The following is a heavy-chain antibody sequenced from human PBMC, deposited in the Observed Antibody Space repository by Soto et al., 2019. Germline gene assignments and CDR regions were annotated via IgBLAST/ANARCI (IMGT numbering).Heavy chain of an antibody. Sequence: EGQLVESGGDLVQPGGSLRLSCAASGITFSSYWMNWVRQAPGKGLEWVANIKTDGSEKYYVDSVKGRFTISRDNAKNTLYLQMNSLRAEDTAGYYCAKVLYSSDTWGQGTLVTVSS. CDR2: IKTDGSEK. J-gene: IGHJ5*02. CDR1: GITFSSYW. CDR3: AKVLYSSDT. V-gene: IGHV3-7*05. D-gene: IGHD6-19*01.